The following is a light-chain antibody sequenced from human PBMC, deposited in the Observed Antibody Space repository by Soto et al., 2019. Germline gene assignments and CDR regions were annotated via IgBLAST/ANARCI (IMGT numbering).Light chain of an antibody. Sequence: QSALTQPASVSGSPGQSITISCTGTSSDVGGYKFVSWYQHHPGQAPKLMIYEVGNRPSGISNRFSGSKSGNTASLTISGLQAEDEADYYCSSYTGTSSDVLFGGGTKVTVL. CDR1: SSDVGGYKF. CDR2: EVG. CDR3: SSYTGTSSDVL. J-gene: IGLJ2*01. V-gene: IGLV2-14*01.